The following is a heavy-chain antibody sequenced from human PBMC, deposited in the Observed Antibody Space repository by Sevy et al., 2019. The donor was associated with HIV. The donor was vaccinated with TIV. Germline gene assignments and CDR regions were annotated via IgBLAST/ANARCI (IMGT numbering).Heavy chain of an antibody. V-gene: IGHV3-30*02. CDR3: AKNTAAVGVGGFDY. J-gene: IGHJ4*02. Sequence: GGSLRLSCEASGLTFSHYGMHWVRQAPDQGLEWVAFIQYDGSNKDYADSVKGRFTISRDNSKNTLYLQMNSLRLEDTAVYYCAKNTAAVGVGGFDYWGQGALVTVSS. CDR1: GLTFSHYG. CDR2: IQYDGSNK. D-gene: IGHD6-13*01.